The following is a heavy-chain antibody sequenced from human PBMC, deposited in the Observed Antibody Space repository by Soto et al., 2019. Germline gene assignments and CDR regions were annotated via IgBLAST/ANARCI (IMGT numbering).Heavy chain of an antibody. CDR1: GFTFDDYA. V-gene: IGHV3-9*01. CDR2: ISWNSGSI. CDR3: AKDSYCSGGSCYSYYYYYYMDV. J-gene: IGHJ6*03. Sequence: SLRLSCAASGFTFDDYAMHWVRQAPGKGLEWVSGISWNSGSIGYADSVKGRFTISRDNAKNSLYLQMSSLRAEDTALYYCAKDSYCSGGSCYSYYYYYYMDVWGKGTTVTVSS. D-gene: IGHD2-15*01.